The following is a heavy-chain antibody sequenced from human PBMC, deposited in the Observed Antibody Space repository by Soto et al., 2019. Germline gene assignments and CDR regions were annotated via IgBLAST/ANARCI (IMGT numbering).Heavy chain of an antibody. CDR1: GITFSSYA. Sequence: EVQLLESGGGLVQPGGSLRLSCAASGITFSSYAMSWVRQAPGKGLEWVSTIIGSGGTTYYADSVKGRFTVSRDNSENTLSLQMNSLRAEDTALYYCAKQRGVDAAGPGNYFDYWGQGTMVSVAS. CDR3: AKQRGVDAAGPGNYFDY. D-gene: IGHD5-18*01. CDR2: IIGSGGTT. V-gene: IGHV3-23*01. J-gene: IGHJ4*02.